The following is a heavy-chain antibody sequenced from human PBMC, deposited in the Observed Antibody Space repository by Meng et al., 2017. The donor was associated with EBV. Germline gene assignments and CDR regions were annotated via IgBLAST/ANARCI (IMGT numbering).Heavy chain of an antibody. V-gene: IGHV1-69*01. J-gene: IGHJ4*02. CDR1: GGTFRSYA. CDR2: IIPIFGKA. D-gene: IGHD1-20*01. Sequence: QVQLVQCGAEVKKPVAWVKVSCMSLGGTFRSYAISWVRQAPGQGIEWMGGIIPIFGKATNAQKFQGRVKITEDESTSKDYMELSSLRSEVTAVYYCARAPDNWNDGSYYWGQGTLVTVSS. CDR3: ARAPDNWNDGSYY.